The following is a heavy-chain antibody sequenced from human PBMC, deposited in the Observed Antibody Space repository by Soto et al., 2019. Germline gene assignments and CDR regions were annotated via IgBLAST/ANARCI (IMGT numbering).Heavy chain of an antibody. J-gene: IGHJ4*02. V-gene: IGHV3-30-3*01. CDR1: GFTFSSYA. D-gene: IGHD3-16*01. CDR3: ARGWGPNKTGLFYY. CDR2: ISYDGSNK. Sequence: QVQLVESGGGVVQPGRSLRLSCAASGFTFSSYAMHWVRQAPGKGLEWVAVISYDGSNKYYADSVKGRFTVSRDNSKNTLYLQMNSLRAEDTAVYYCARGWGPNKTGLFYYWCQGTLVTVSS.